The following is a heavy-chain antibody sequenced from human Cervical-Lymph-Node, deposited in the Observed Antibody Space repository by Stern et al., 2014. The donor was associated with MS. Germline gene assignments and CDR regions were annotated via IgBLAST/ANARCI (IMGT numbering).Heavy chain of an antibody. V-gene: IGHV3-30*03. J-gene: IGHJ1*01. D-gene: IGHD3-3*01. CDR3: ARDRGGRRLRFLGPGQH. Sequence: VQLVESGGGVVQPGKSLRLSCEASGFTFSSYAMHWVRQSTGKGLEWGAVISNEGSIKDYGASAKGRFTISRDNSKSTLYLQMDSLTKDDTAVYYCARDRGGRRLRFLGPGQHWGQGAPVIVSS. CDR2: ISNEGSIK. CDR1: GFTFSSYA.